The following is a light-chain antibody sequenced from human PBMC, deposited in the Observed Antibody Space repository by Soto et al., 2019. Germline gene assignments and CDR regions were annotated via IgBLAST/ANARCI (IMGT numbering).Light chain of an antibody. CDR1: SSDVGSYNF. Sequence: QSVLTQPAAVSGSPGQSITISCTGTSSDVGSYNFVSWYQQYPGKVPKLMIFEGTKRSSGVSNRFSGSKSGNTASLTISGLQAEDEADYYCLSYAGRTYVFGTGTKVTVL. V-gene: IGLV2-23*01. J-gene: IGLJ1*01. CDR3: LSYAGRTYV. CDR2: EGT.